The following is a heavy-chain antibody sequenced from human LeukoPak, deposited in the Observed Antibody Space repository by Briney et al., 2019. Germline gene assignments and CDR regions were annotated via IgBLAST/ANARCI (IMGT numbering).Heavy chain of an antibody. CDR3: ARVPKGSGYFNY. D-gene: IGHD3-10*01. Sequence: SETLSLTCTVSGASISSYYWSWIRQPPGKGLEWIGYIYYSGSMNYNPSLKSRVTISVDTSKNQVPLKLTSVTAADTAVYYCARVPKGSGYFNYWGQGTLVTVSS. V-gene: IGHV4-59*01. CDR1: GASISSYY. J-gene: IGHJ4*02. CDR2: IYYSGSM.